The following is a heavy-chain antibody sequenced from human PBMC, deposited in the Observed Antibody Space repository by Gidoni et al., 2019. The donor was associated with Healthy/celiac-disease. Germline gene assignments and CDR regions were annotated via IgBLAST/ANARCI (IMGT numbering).Heavy chain of an antibody. CDR2: ISYDGSTT. CDR3: AKDVDYSTALDY. D-gene: IGHD4-4*01. V-gene: IGHV3-30*18. CDR1: GGTFSSYG. Sequence: QVQLVESGGGVVQPGRSRRHPCAASGGTFSSYGMNWVRQAPGKGLGWVAVISYDGSTTYYAASVKGRFTISRDNSKNTLYLQMNSLRAEDTAVYYCAKDVDYSTALDYWGQGTLVTVSS. J-gene: IGHJ4*02.